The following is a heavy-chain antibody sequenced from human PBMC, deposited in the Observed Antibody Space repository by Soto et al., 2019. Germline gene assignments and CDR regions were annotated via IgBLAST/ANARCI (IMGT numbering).Heavy chain of an antibody. CDR1: GFTFSVYP. CDR2: VDNGRGVTA. D-gene: IGHD3-9*01. CDR3: ATYSAIGSRYFEL. V-gene: IGHV3-23*01. J-gene: IGHJ4*02. Sequence: VGSLRLSCAASGFTFSVYPMTWVRRAPGQGLEWVSSVDNGRGVTAYYSDSVRGRFTVSRDNAKNTLFLQMNSLRAEDTAKYYCATYSAIGSRYFELWGQGTLVTVSS.